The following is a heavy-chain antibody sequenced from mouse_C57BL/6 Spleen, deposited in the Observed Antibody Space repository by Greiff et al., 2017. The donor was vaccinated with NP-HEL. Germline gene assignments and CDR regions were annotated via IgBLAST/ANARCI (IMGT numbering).Heavy chain of an antibody. CDR2: IDPSDSYT. CDR1: GYTFTSYW. J-gene: IGHJ4*01. V-gene: IGHV1-59*01. Sequence: QVQLQQPGAELVRPGTSVKLSCKASGYTFTSYWMHWVKQRPGQGLEWIGVIDPSDSYTNYNQKFKGKATLTVDTSSSTAYMQLSSLTSEDSAVYYCAREGRSYYYAMDYWGQGTSVTVSS. CDR3: AREGRSYYYAMDY.